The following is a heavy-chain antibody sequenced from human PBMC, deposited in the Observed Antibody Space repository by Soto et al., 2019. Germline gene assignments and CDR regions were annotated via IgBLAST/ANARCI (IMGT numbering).Heavy chain of an antibody. J-gene: IGHJ6*01. CDR1: GYTFTDYW. CDR3: ARQISNFRYYYYAIDC. CDR2: IYPGDSDT. D-gene: IGHD4-4*01. V-gene: IGHV5-51*01. Sequence: GESLKISCKGSGYTFTDYWIGWVRQLPGKGLEWMGIIYPGDSDTRYSPSFQGHVTITVDKSTSTAYLQWNTLKASDTATYYCARQISNFRYYYYAIDCRGQGTTVAV.